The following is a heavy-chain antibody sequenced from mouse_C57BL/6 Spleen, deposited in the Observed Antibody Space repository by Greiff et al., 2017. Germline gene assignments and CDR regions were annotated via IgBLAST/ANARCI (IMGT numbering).Heavy chain of an antibody. CDR3: AIDSNPYYAMDY. CDR1: GYTFTSYW. J-gene: IGHJ4*01. V-gene: IGHV1-74*01. CDR2: FHPSDSDT. D-gene: IGHD2-5*01. Sequence: QVQLQQPGAELVKPGASVKVSCKASGYTFTSYWMHWVKQRPGQGLEWIGRFHPSDSDTNYNQKFKGKATLTVDKSSSTAYMQLSSLTSEDSAVYYCAIDSNPYYAMDYWGQGTSVTVSS.